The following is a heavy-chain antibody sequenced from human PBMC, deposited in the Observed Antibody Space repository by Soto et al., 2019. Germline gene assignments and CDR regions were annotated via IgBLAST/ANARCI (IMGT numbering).Heavy chain of an antibody. D-gene: IGHD3-3*01. CDR1: GGSISSGGYY. CDR3: ARRTIFGAHFDP. CDR2: IYYSGST. V-gene: IGHV4-31*03. Sequence: SETLSLTCTVSGGSISSGGYYWSWIRQHPGKGLEWIGYIYYSGSTYYNPSLKSRVTISVDTSKNQFSLKLSSVTAADTAVYYCARRTIFGAHFDPWGQGTLVTVSS. J-gene: IGHJ5*02.